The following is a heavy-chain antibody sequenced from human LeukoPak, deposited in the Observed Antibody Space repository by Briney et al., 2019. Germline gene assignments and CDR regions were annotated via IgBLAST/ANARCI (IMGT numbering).Heavy chain of an antibody. Sequence: SETLSLTCAVYGGSFSGYYWSWIRQPPGKGLEWIGEIDHSGSTNYNPSLKSRVTISVDTSKNQFSLKLSSVTAADTAVYYCARYGGRLWVRIEAYFDYWGQGTLVIVSS. V-gene: IGHV4-34*01. CDR1: GGSFSGYY. CDR2: IDHSGST. J-gene: IGHJ4*02. CDR3: ARYGGRLWVRIEAYFDY. D-gene: IGHD4/OR15-4a*01.